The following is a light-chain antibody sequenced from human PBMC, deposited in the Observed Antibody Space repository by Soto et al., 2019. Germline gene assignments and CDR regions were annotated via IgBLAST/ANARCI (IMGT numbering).Light chain of an antibody. CDR2: DDS. V-gene: IGLV3-21*02. CDR1: NIGSKR. J-gene: IGLJ2*01. CDR3: QVWDSSSDHVV. Sequence: SYELTQPPSVSVAPGQTARITCGGNNIGSKRGHWYQQKPGQAPVLVVYDDSDRPSGIPERFSGSNSGNTATLTISRGEAGDEADYYCQVWDSSSDHVVFGGGTKRTVL.